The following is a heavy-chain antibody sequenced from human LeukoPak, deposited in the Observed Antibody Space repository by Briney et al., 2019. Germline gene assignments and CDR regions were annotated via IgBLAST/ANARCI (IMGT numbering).Heavy chain of an antibody. V-gene: IGHV4-4*09. J-gene: IGHJ6*03. Sequence: SETLSLTCTVSGGSISSYYWSWIRQPPGKGLEWIGYIYTSGSTNYNPSLKSRVTISVDTSKNQFSLKLSSVTAADTAVYYCARDRALGSGSMDVWGKGTTVTVSS. CDR1: GGSISSYY. D-gene: IGHD3-3*01. CDR3: ARDRALGSGSMDV. CDR2: IYTSGST.